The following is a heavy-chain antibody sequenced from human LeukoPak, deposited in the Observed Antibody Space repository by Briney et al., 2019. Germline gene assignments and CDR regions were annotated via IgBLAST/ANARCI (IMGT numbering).Heavy chain of an antibody. J-gene: IGHJ4*02. CDR3: ARGAGRAAAAQIFDY. CDR1: GHTFTSYG. D-gene: IGHD6-13*01. Sequence: ASVKVSCKASGHTFTSYGISWVRQAPGQGLEWMGWISAYNGNTNYAQKLQGRVTMTTDTSTSTAYMELRSLRSDDTAVYYCARGAGRAAAAQIFDYWGQGTLVTVSS. CDR2: ISAYNGNT. V-gene: IGHV1-18*01.